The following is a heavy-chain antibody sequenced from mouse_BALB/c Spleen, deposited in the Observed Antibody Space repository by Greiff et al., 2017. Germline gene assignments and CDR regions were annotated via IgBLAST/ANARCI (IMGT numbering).Heavy chain of an antibody. CDR2: ISSGGSYT. J-gene: IGHJ4*01. Sequence: EVQGVESGGGLVKPGGSLKLSCAASGFTFSSYAMSWVRQTPEKRLEWVATISSGGSYTYYPDSVKGRFTISRDNAKNTLYLQMSSLRSEDTAMYYCARHGSTMITPYAMDYWGQGTSVTVSS. D-gene: IGHD2-4*01. V-gene: IGHV5-9-3*01. CDR1: GFTFSSYA. CDR3: ARHGSTMITPYAMDY.